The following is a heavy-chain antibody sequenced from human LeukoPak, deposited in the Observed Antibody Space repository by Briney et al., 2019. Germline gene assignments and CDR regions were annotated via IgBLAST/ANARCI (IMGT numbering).Heavy chain of an antibody. CDR2: IKQDGSEK. CDR1: GFTFSSYW. Sequence: PGGSLRLSCAASGFTFSSYWMSWVRQAPGKGLEWVANIKQDGSEKYYVDTVKGRFTISRDNAKNSLYLQMNSLRAEDTAAYYCARVVDTAMVLDYWGQGTLVTVSS. V-gene: IGHV3-7*01. CDR3: ARVVDTAMVLDY. J-gene: IGHJ4*02. D-gene: IGHD5-18*01.